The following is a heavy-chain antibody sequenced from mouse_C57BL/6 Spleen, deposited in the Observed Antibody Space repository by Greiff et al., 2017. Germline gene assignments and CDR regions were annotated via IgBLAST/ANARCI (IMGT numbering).Heavy chain of an antibody. CDR2: IYPSDSET. V-gene: IGHV1-61*01. Sequence: QVQLQQPGAELVRPGSSVKLSCKASGYTFTSYWMDWVKQRPGQGLEWIGNIYPSDSETHYNQKFKDKATLTVDKSSSTAYMQLSSLTSEDSAVYYCARSYDYDAFAYWGQGTLVTVPA. D-gene: IGHD2-4*01. CDR1: GYTFTSYW. J-gene: IGHJ3*01. CDR3: ARSYDYDAFAY.